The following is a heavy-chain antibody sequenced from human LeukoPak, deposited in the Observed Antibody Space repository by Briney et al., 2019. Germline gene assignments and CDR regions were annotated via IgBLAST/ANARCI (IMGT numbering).Heavy chain of an antibody. CDR1: GFTFSSYG. CDR3: ARGYYYDSSGYYYDY. V-gene: IGHV3-33*01. D-gene: IGHD3-22*01. CDR2: IWYDGSNK. J-gene: IGHJ4*02. Sequence: GRSLRLSCAASGFTFSSYGVHWVRQAPGKGLEWVAVIWYDGSNKYYADSVKGRFTISRDNSKNTLYLQMNSLRAEDTAVYYCARGYYYDSSGYYYDYWGQGTLVTVSS.